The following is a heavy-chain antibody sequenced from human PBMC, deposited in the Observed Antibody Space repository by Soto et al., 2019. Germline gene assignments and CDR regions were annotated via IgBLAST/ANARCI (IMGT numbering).Heavy chain of an antibody. V-gene: IGHV4-39*07. CDR2: INHSGST. J-gene: IGHJ6*02. D-gene: IGHD3-10*01. CDR1: GGSISSSRCH. CDR3: ARGAITMVRGVKRQNVYGMDV. Sequence: TSETLSLTCTVSGGSISSSRCHWGWIRQPPGKGLEWIASINHSGSTNYNPSLKSRVTISVDTSKNQFSLKLSSVTAADTAVYYCARGAITMVRGVKRQNVYGMDVWGQGTTVTVSS.